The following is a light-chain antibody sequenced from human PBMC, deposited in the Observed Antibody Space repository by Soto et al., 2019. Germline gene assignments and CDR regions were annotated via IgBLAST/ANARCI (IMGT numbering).Light chain of an antibody. J-gene: IGKJ5*01. Sequence: IMLTISPATLSLSPGERAILSGRASQSVSSYLAWYQQKPGQAPRLLIYDASNRATGIPARFSGSGSGTDFTLTISSLEPEDFAVYYCQQRSNWPPWTFGQGRRLEIK. CDR1: QSVSSY. CDR2: DAS. V-gene: IGKV3-11*01. CDR3: QQRSNWPPWT.